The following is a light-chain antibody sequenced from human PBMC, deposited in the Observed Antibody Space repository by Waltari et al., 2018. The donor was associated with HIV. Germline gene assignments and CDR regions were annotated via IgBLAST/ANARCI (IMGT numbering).Light chain of an antibody. CDR2: SNN. J-gene: IGLJ2*01. V-gene: IGLV1-44*01. CDR3: AAWDDSLNGPVV. CDR1: SSNIVSNT. Sequence: QSVLTPPPSASGTPGQSVTISCSESSSNIVSNTVNWYQQLPGTAPKLLIYSNNQRPSGVPDRFSGSKSGTSASLAISGLQSEDEADYYCAAWDDSLNGPVVFGGGTKLTVL.